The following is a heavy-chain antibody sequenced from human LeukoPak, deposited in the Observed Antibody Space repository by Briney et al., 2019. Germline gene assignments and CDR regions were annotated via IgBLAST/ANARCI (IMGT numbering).Heavy chain of an antibody. J-gene: IGHJ3*02. CDR3: ARDSQARYFEGGAFDI. CDR2: ISYDGSNK. Sequence: GGSLRLSCEASGFTFSSYAMHWVRQAPGKGLEWVAVISYDGSNKYYPDSVKGRFTISRDNSKNTLYLQMNSLRAEDTAVYYCARDSQARYFEGGAFDIWGQGTMVTVSS. D-gene: IGHD3-9*01. V-gene: IGHV3-30*04. CDR1: GFTFSSYA.